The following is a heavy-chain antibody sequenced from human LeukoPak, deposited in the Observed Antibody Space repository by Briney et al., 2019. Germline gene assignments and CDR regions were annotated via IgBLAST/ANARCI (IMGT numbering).Heavy chain of an antibody. V-gene: IGHV4-30-2*01. D-gene: IGHD6-19*01. J-gene: IGHJ6*03. Sequence: SQTLSLTCAVSGGSISSGDFPWSWIRQPPGKGLEWIGYIFHTGHTSYNPSLKSRVTISVDTSKNQFSLKLSSVTAADTAVYYCARLQQYSSGWSTPRSWNSAYNYYYYYYMDVWGKGTTVTVSS. CDR2: IFHTGHT. CDR3: ARLQQYSSGWSTPRSWNSAYNYYYYYYMDV. CDR1: GGSISSGDFP.